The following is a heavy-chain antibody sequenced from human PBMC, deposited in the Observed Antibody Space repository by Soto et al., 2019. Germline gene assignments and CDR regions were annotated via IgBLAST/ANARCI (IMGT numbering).Heavy chain of an antibody. CDR1: GFTFTSSA. Sequence: QMQLVQSGPEVKKPGTSVKVSCKASGFTFTSSAVQWVRQARGQRLERIGGIVVGSGNTNYAQKFQEGVTITRDMPTSTAYEAPSSLRAEGTAVYYNAAVFAVGATLSSKPEFEYRGQGTLDTGSS. D-gene: IGHD2-2*01. V-gene: IGHV1-58*01. CDR3: AAVFAVGATLSSKPEFEY. CDR2: IVVGSGNT. J-gene: IGHJ4*02.